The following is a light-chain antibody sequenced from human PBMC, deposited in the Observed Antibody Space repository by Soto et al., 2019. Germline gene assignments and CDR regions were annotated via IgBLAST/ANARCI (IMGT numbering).Light chain of an antibody. J-gene: IGKJ1*01. CDR2: DAS. Sequence: EIVLTQSPATLSLSPGEIASLSFRASQSVSSYLAWYQQKPGQAPRLLIYDASNRATGIPARFSGSGSGTDFTLTISSLEPEDFAVYYCQQRSNWPTFGQGTKVDIK. CDR3: QQRSNWPT. V-gene: IGKV3-11*01. CDR1: QSVSSY.